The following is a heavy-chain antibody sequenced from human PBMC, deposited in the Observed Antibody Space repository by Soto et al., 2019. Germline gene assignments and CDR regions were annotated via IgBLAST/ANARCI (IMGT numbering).Heavy chain of an antibody. D-gene: IGHD6-19*01. V-gene: IGHV3-30*18. J-gene: IGHJ4*02. CDR2: ISYDGIHK. CDR3: VKEIIAVSGPWDFDN. Sequence: QVQLVESGGGVVQPGRSLRLSCAASGFTFSTYGMSWVRQAPGKGLEWVAIISYDGIHKYYADSVKGRFTISRDNSRNTLYLQMNRLRAEDTAVYYCVKEIIAVSGPWDFDNWGQGTLVTVSS. CDR1: GFTFSTYG.